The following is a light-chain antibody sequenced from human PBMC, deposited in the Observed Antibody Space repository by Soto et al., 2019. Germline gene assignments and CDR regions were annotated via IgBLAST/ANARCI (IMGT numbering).Light chain of an antibody. CDR1: QSISSW. Sequence: DIQMTQSTSTLSASVGDRVTITCRASQSISSWLAWYQQKPGKAPKLLIYDASSLESGVPSRFSGSGSGTDFTLTISSLQPEDFATYYCHQSYSTPITFGQGTRLEIK. J-gene: IGKJ5*01. CDR2: DAS. V-gene: IGKV1-5*01. CDR3: HQSYSTPIT.